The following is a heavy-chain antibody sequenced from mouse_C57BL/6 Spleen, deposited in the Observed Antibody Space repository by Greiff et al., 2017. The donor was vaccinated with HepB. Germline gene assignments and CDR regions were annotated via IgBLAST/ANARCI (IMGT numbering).Heavy chain of an antibody. CDR1: GFNIKNTY. CDR3: ARSVYYGSSYSYAMDY. Sequence: EVQLQESVAELVRPGASVKLSCTASGFNIKNTYMHWVKQRPEQGLEWIGRIDPANGNTKYAPKFQGKATITADTSSNTAYLQLSSLTSEDTAIYYCARSVYYGSSYSYAMDYWGQGTSVTVAS. V-gene: IGHV14-3*01. D-gene: IGHD1-1*01. J-gene: IGHJ4*01. CDR2: IDPANGNT.